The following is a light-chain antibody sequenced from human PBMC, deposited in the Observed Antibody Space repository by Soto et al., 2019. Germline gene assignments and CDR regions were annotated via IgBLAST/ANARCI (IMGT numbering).Light chain of an antibody. CDR2: EVT. CDR3: NSYTGSNTFV. Sequence: QSALTQPASVSGSPGQSITISCTGTSSDVGGYNYVSWYQQHPGKAPKLMIFEVTNRPSGISNRFSGSRSGNTASLTISDLQAEDEAEYYCNSYTGSNTFVFGTGTKPPS. CDR1: SSDVGGYNY. V-gene: IGLV2-14*03. J-gene: IGLJ1*01.